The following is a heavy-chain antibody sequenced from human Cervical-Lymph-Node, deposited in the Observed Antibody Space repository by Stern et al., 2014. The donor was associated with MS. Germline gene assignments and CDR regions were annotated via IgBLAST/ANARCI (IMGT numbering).Heavy chain of an antibody. CDR3: ATHGGSSFQMDV. D-gene: IGHD6-13*01. CDR1: GYSFPDFN. V-gene: IGHV1-2*06. Sequence: VQLLESGAEVKKPGASVKVSCKASGYSFPDFNTHWVRQAPGQGLEWMGRISPHTGGARYAEKFQGRVTMTRDTSITTAYMELDRLTSDDTAVYYCATHGGSSFQMDVWGQGTTVTVSS. J-gene: IGHJ6*02. CDR2: ISPHTGGA.